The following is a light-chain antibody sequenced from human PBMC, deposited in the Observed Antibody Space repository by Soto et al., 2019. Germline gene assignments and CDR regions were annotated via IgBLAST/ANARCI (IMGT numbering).Light chain of an antibody. CDR3: SSYAGSNAYV. Sequence: QSALTQPPSASGSPGQSVTISCTGTSSDVGGYNYVSWYQQHPGKAPKLMIYEVSKRPSGVPDRFSGSKSGNTASLTVFGLQAEDEADYYCSSYAGSNAYVFGTGTKVTVL. J-gene: IGLJ1*01. CDR2: EVS. CDR1: SSDVGGYNY. V-gene: IGLV2-8*01.